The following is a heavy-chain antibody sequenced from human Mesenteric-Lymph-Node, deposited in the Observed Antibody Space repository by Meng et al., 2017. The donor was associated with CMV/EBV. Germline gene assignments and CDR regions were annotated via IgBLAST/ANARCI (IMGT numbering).Heavy chain of an antibody. D-gene: IGHD6-13*01. V-gene: IGHV3-74*03. CDR1: GFTISNYW. Sequence: VSGFTISNYWMHWVRQAPGKGLVWVSRINSDGSGTTYADFVKGRFSISRDNAKNTLFLQMNSLRADDTAVYYCAREKAVAADALFDSWGQGALVTVSS. CDR3: AREKAVAADALFDS. J-gene: IGHJ4*02. CDR2: INSDGSGT.